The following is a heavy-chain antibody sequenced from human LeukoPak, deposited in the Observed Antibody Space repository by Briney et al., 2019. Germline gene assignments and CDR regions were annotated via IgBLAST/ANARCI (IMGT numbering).Heavy chain of an antibody. Sequence: GGSLRLSCAASGFTFSSYWMHWVRQAPGKGLVWVSRINSDGSSTSYADSVKGRFTISRDNAKNTLYLQMNSLRAEDTAVYYCARDPDYGILTGYHDYWGQGTLVTVSS. CDR3: ARDPDYGILTGYHDY. D-gene: IGHD3-9*01. J-gene: IGHJ4*02. CDR1: GFTFSSYW. CDR2: INSDGSST. V-gene: IGHV3-74*01.